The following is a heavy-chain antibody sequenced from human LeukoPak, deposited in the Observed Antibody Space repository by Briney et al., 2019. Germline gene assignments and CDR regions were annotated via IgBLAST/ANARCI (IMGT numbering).Heavy chain of an antibody. CDR3: ARYAVVTAIHFYGMDV. D-gene: IGHD2-21*02. Sequence: ASVKVSCKASGYTFTSYAMNWVRQAPGQGLEWMGWINTNTGNPTYAQGFTGRFVFSLDTSVSTAYLQISSLKAEGTAVYYCARYAVVTAIHFYGMDVWGQGTTVTVSS. CDR2: INTNTGNP. J-gene: IGHJ6*02. CDR1: GYTFTSYA. V-gene: IGHV7-4-1*02.